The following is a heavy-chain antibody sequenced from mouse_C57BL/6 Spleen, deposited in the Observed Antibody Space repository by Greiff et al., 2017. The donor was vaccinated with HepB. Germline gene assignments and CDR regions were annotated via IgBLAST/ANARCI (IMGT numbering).Heavy chain of an antibody. CDR3: TTGYHYFDY. CDR2: IDPENGDT. D-gene: IGHD2-2*01. CDR1: GFNIKDDY. J-gene: IGHJ2*01. Sequence: VQLQQSGAELVRPGASVKLSCTASGFNIKDDYMHWVKQRPEQGLEWIGWIDPENGDTEYASKFQGKATITADTSSNTAYLQLSSLTSEDTAVYYCTTGYHYFDYWGQGTTPTVSS. V-gene: IGHV14-4*01.